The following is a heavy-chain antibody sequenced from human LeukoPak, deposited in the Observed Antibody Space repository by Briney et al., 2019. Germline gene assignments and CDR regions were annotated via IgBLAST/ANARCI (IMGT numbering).Heavy chain of an antibody. Sequence: GGSLRLSCAASGFTFSSYAMSWVRQAPGKGLEWVSAISGSGGSTYYADSVEGRFTISRDNSKNTLYLQMNSLRAEDTAVYYRAKWDYYGSGSNDYWGQGTLVTVSS. CDR2: ISGSGGST. J-gene: IGHJ4*02. V-gene: IGHV3-23*01. CDR3: AKWDYYGSGSNDY. D-gene: IGHD3-10*01. CDR1: GFTFSSYA.